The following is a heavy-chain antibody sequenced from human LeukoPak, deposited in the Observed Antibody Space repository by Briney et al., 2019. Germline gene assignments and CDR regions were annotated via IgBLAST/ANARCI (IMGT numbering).Heavy chain of an antibody. CDR1: GYTFTGYY. V-gene: IGHV1-2*02. CDR2: INPNSGGT. J-gene: IGHJ5*02. Sequence: GASVKVSCKASGYTFTGYYMHWVRQAPGQGVEWMGWINPNSGGTNYAQKFQGRVTMTRDTSISTAYMELSRLRSDDTAVYYCARASSKDYYDSSGYYIGSDWFDPWGQGTLVTVSS. CDR3: ARASSKDYYDSSGYYIGSDWFDP. D-gene: IGHD3-22*01.